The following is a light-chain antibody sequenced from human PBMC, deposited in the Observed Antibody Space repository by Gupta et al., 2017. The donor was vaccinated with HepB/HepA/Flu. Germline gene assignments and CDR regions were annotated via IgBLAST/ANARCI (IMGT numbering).Light chain of an antibody. CDR3: QQYDGSPRT. CDR1: QSGWYTSNNKNY. J-gene: IGKJ1*01. CDR2: WAS. Sequence: DIVMTQPPDSLAVSLGERATINCRSSQSGWYTSNNKNYIAWYQQKAGQPPKLLIYWASTRESGVPDRFSGRGSGTDFTLTISSRQAEDVAVYYCQQYDGSPRTFGQGTKVEVK. V-gene: IGKV4-1*01.